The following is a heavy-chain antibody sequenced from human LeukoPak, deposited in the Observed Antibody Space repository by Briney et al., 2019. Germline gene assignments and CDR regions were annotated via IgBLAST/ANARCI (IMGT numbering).Heavy chain of an antibody. CDR2: INHSGST. Sequence: SETLSLTCAVYGGSFSGYYWSWIRQPPGKGLEWIGEINHSGSTNYNPSLKSRVTISVDTSKNQFSLKLSSVTAADTAVYYCAGGYCSGGNCYSYYYYNYMDVWGKGTTVTVSS. CDR1: GGSFSGYY. CDR3: AGGYCSGGNCYSYYYYNYMDV. V-gene: IGHV4-34*01. J-gene: IGHJ6*03. D-gene: IGHD2-15*01.